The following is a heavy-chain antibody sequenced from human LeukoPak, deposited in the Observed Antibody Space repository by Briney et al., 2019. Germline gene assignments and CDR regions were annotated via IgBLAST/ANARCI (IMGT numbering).Heavy chain of an antibody. CDR2: ISSGGRYR. D-gene: IGHD5-18*01. J-gene: IGHJ6*03. Sequence: GGSLRLSCPAYGFTFDTYSVNWVRQAPGRGLEWVSSISSGGRYRYFADSVKDRLTNPRDNTKNSLYLQMNSLRAEDTAVYYCARASYRYSYENYYMDVWGKGTTVTVSS. CDR3: ARASYRYSYENYYMDV. CDR1: GFTFDTYS. V-gene: IGHV3-21*01.